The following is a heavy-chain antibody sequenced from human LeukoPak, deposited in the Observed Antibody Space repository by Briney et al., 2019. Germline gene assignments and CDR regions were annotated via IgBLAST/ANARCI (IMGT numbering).Heavy chain of an antibody. Sequence: GGSLRLSCAASGFTFSSYAMSWVRQAPGKGLEWVSAISGSGGSTYYADSVKGRFTISRDNAKNSLYLQMNSLRAEDTAVYYCAREGPLGYCSSTSCPDDYWGQGTLVTVSS. CDR2: ISGSGGST. J-gene: IGHJ4*02. V-gene: IGHV3-23*01. CDR1: GFTFSSYA. CDR3: AREGPLGYCSSTSCPDDY. D-gene: IGHD2-2*01.